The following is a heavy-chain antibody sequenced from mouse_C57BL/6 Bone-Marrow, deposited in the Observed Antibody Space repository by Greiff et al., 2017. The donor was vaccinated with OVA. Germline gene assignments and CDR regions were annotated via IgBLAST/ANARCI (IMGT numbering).Heavy chain of an antibody. CDR1: GYTFTSYW. CDR3: TGNYYGRDWYFDV. D-gene: IGHD1-1*01. Sequence: VQLQQSGTVLARPGASVKMSCKTSGYTFTSYWMHWVKQRPGQGLEWIGAIYPGNSDTSYNQKFKGKAKLTAVTSASTAYMELSSLTNEDSAVYYGTGNYYGRDWYFDVWGTGTTVTVSS. J-gene: IGHJ1*03. CDR2: IYPGNSDT. V-gene: IGHV1-5*01.